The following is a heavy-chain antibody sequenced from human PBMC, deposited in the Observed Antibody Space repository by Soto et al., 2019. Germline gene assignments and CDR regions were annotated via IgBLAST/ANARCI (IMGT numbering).Heavy chain of an antibody. J-gene: IGHJ4*02. CDR2: IYYSGST. D-gene: IGHD3-10*01. CDR1: GGSISSYY. V-gene: IGHV4-59*01. CDR3: ARDTYYYGSGSL. Sequence: SETLSLTCTVSGGSISSYYWSWIRQPPGKGLEWIGYIYYSGSTNYNPSLKSRVTISEDTSKNQFSLKLSSVTAADTAVYYCARDTYYYGSGSLWGQGTLVTVSS.